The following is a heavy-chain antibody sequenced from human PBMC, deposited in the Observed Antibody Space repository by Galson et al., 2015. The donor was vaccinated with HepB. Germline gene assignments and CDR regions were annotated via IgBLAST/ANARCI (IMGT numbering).Heavy chain of an antibody. Sequence: TLSLTCTVSGGSISSGSYYWSWIRQPAGKGLEWIGRIYTSGSTNYNPSLKSRVTMSVDTSKNQFSLKLSSVTAADTAVYYCARRADWGGWFDPWGQGTLVTVSS. V-gene: IGHV4-61*02. J-gene: IGHJ5*02. CDR3: ARRADWGGWFDP. CDR2: IYTSGST. D-gene: IGHD3-10*01. CDR1: GGSISSGSYY.